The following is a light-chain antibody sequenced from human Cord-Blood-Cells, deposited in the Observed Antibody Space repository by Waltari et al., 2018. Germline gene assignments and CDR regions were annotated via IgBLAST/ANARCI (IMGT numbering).Light chain of an antibody. CDR1: QSISSY. V-gene: IGKV1-39*01. CDR2: AAS. Sequence: DIQMTQSPSSLSASVGDGVTITCRASQSISSYLNWYQQKPGKAPKLLIYAASSLQSGVPSRFSGSGSGTDFTLTISSLQPEDFATYYCQQSYSTLGTFGQGTKVEIK. J-gene: IGKJ1*01. CDR3: QQSYSTLGT.